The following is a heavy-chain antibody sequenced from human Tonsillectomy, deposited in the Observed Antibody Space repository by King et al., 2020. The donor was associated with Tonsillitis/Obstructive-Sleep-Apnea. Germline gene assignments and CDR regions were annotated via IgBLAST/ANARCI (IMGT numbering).Heavy chain of an antibody. J-gene: IGHJ6*03. CDR1: GGSFSGYF. V-gene: IGHV4-34*01. D-gene: IGHD2-15*01. CDR2: ISHSGST. Sequence: VQLQQWGAGLLKPSETLSLPCAVYGGSFSGYFWTWIRQPPGKGLEWIGEISHSGSTNYNPPLKSRVTISLDTSKNQFSLKLTSVTAADTAVYYCARAIIVVTTDYYMDVSGKGTTVTVSS. CDR3: ARAIIVVTTDYYMDV.